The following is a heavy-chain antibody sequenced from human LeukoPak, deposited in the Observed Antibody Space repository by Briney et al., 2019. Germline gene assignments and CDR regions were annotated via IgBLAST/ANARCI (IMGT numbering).Heavy chain of an antibody. CDR3: AGGRSQGGPDY. D-gene: IGHD3-16*01. CDR1: GGSISSYY. V-gene: IGHV4-4*09. Sequence: SETLSLTCTVSGGSISSYYWSWIRQPPGKGLEWIGYIYTSGSTNYNPSLKSRVTISVDTSKNQFSLKLSSVTAADTAGYYCAGGRSQGGPDYWGQGTLVTVSS. J-gene: IGHJ4*02. CDR2: IYTSGST.